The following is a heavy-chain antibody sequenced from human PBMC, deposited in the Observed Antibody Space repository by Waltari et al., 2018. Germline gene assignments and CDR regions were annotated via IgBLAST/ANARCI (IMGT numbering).Heavy chain of an antibody. CDR3: ARGSHIVATTPFDY. J-gene: IGHJ4*02. CDR1: GGSISSSSYY. D-gene: IGHD5-12*01. CDR2: IYYSGST. Sequence: QLQLQESGPGLVKPSETLSLTCTVSGGSISSSSYYWGWIRQPPGEGLEWIGSIYYSGSTYYNPSLKSRVTISVDTSKNQFSLKLSSVTAADTAVYYCARGSHIVATTPFDYWGQGTLVTVSS. V-gene: IGHV4-39*07.